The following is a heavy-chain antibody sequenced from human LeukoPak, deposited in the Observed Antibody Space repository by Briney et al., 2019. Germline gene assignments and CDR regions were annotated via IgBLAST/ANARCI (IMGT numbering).Heavy chain of an antibody. J-gene: IGHJ4*02. D-gene: IGHD2-15*01. CDR2: ISAYNGNT. Sequence: GASVKVSCKASGYTFTSYGISWVRQAPGQGLEWMGWISAYNGNTNYAQKLQGRVTMTTDTSTSKAYMELRSLRSDDTAVYYCARVGLYCSGGSCLIDYWGQGTLVTVSS. CDR3: ARVGLYCSGGSCLIDY. V-gene: IGHV1-18*01. CDR1: GYTFTSYG.